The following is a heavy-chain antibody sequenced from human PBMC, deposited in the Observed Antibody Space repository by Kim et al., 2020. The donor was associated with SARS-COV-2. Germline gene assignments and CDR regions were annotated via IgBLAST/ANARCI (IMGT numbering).Heavy chain of an antibody. CDR2: ISSSSSTI. Sequence: GGSLRLSCAASGFTFSSYSMNWVRQAPGKGLEWVSYISSSSSTIYYADSVKGRFTISRDNAKNSLYLQMNSLRDEDTAVYYCARDVPSTYYDFWSGIEALPSFDYWGQGTLVTVSS. CDR3: ARDVPSTYYDFWSGIEALPSFDY. D-gene: IGHD3-3*01. J-gene: IGHJ4*02. CDR1: GFTFSSYS. V-gene: IGHV3-48*02.